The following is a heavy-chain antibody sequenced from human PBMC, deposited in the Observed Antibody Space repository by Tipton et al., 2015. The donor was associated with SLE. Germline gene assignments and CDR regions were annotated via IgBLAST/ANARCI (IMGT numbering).Heavy chain of an antibody. CDR1: GYSISSGYY. CDR2: IYHSGST. D-gene: IGHD3-22*01. J-gene: IGHJ3*02. Sequence: TLSLTCAVSGYSISSGYYWGWIRQPPGKGLEWIGSIYHSGSTYYNPSLKSRVTISVDTSKNQFSLKLSSVTAADTAVYYCARRGGYSDAFDIWGQGTMVTVSS. V-gene: IGHV4-38-2*01. CDR3: ARRGGYSDAFDI.